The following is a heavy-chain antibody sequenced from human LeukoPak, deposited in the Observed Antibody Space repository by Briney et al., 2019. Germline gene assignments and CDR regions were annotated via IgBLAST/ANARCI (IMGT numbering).Heavy chain of an antibody. Sequence: ASVKVSCKASGYTFAGYYMHWVRQAPGQGLEWMGWINPNSGGTNYTQNFQGRVAMTRDTSFTTAYMELSRLRSDDTAVYYCARGSPIVATDLVDYWGQGTLVTVSS. CDR2: INPNSGGT. V-gene: IGHV1-2*02. J-gene: IGHJ4*02. CDR3: ARGSPIVATDLVDY. D-gene: IGHD5-12*01. CDR1: GYTFAGYY.